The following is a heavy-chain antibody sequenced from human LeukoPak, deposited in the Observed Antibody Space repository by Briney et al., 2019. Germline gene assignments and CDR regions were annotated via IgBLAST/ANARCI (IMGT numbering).Heavy chain of an antibody. V-gene: IGHV4-59*08. CDR3: ARGLWTFDY. CDR2: ISYSGST. D-gene: IGHD2-21*01. CDR1: GGSISSYY. Sequence: SETLSLTCTVSGGSISSYYWSWIRQPPGKGQEWIGYISYSGSTNYNPSLKSRVTISLDTSKNQFSLKLSSVTAADTAMYYCARGLWTFDYWGQGTLVTVSS. J-gene: IGHJ4*02.